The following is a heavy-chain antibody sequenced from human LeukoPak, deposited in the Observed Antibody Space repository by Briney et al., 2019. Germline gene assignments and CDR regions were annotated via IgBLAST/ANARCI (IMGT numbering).Heavy chain of an antibody. CDR1: GGSISSSSYS. D-gene: IGHD3-22*01. V-gene: IGHV4-39*01. CDR3: AGFLYYYDSSGYLP. CDR2: IYYSGST. J-gene: IGHJ5*02. Sequence: SETLSLTCTVSGGSISSSSYSWGWLRQPPGKGLEWIGSIYYSGSTYYNPSLKSRVTISVDTSKNQFSLKLSSVTAADTAVYYCAGFLYYYDSSGYLPWGQGTLVTVSS.